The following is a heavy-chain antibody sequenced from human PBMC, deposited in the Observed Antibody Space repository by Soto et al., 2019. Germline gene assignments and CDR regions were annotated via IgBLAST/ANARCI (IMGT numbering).Heavy chain of an antibody. Sequence: GSLRLSCAASGFTFSDYYMSWIRQAPGKGLEWVSYISSSSSYTNYADSVKGRFTISRDNAKNSLYLQMNSLRAEDTAVYYCAREGYSGCGVFDYWGQGTLVTVSS. V-gene: IGHV3-11*05. CDR3: AREGYSGCGVFDY. CDR2: ISSSSSYT. D-gene: IGHD1-26*01. CDR1: GFTFSDYY. J-gene: IGHJ4*02.